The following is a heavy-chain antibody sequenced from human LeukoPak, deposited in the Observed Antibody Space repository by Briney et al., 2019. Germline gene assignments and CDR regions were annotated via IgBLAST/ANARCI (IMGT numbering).Heavy chain of an antibody. D-gene: IGHD3-22*01. CDR2: ISSSSSTI. CDR3: AKAPLDYYDSSGYYYTA. Sequence: PGGSLRLSCAASGFTFSSYSMNWVRQAPGKGLEWISYISSSSSTIYYADSVKGRFTISRDNAKNSLYLQMNSLRAEDTAVYYCAKAPLDYYDSSGYYYTAWGQGTLVTVSS. V-gene: IGHV3-48*01. J-gene: IGHJ5*02. CDR1: GFTFSSYS.